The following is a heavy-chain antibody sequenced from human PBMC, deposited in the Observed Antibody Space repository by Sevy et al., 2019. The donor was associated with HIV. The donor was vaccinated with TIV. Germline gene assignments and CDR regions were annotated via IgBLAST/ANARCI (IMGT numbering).Heavy chain of an antibody. CDR2: IIPIFGTA. D-gene: IGHD6-13*01. Sequence: ASVKVSCKASGGTFSSYAIGWVRQAPGQGLEWMGGIIPIFGTANYAQKFQGRVTITADKSTSTAYMELSSLRSEDTAVYYCASGIAAAGRGGYYYYMDVWGKGTTVTVSS. V-gene: IGHV1-69*06. CDR3: ASGIAAAGRGGYYYYMDV. CDR1: GGTFSSYA. J-gene: IGHJ6*03.